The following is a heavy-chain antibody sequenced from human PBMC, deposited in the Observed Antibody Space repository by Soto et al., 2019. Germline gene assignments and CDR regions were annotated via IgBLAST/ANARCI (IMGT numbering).Heavy chain of an antibody. V-gene: IGHV1-69*13. Sequence: GASVKVSCKASGGTFSSYAISWVRQAPGQGLEWMGGIIPIFGTANYAQKFQGRVTITADESTSTAYMELSSLRSEDTAVYYCAREGVAVAPYGMDVWGRGTTVTVSS. D-gene: IGHD6-19*01. CDR1: GGTFSSYA. J-gene: IGHJ6*02. CDR3: AREGVAVAPYGMDV. CDR2: IIPIFGTA.